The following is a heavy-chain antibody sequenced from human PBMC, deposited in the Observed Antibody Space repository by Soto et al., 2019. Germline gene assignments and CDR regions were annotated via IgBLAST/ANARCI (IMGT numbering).Heavy chain of an antibody. Sequence: QITLKESGPPLVKPTQTLTLTCTFSGFSLSTSGVGVGWIRQPPGKALEWLALIYWDDDKRYSPSLKSRLTITKDTSKNQVVLTMTNMDPVDTATYYCAHRLFIAAAGAPYFDYWGQGTLVTVSS. D-gene: IGHD6-13*01. CDR2: IYWDDDK. J-gene: IGHJ4*02. CDR3: AHRLFIAAAGAPYFDY. CDR1: GFSLSTSGVG. V-gene: IGHV2-5*02.